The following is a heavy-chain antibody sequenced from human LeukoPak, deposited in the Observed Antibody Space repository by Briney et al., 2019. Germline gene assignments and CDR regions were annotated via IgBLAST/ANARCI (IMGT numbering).Heavy chain of an antibody. V-gene: IGHV3-7*03. CDR2: IKQDGSEK. Sequence: GGSLRLSCAASGFTFSSYWMSWVRQAPGKGLEWVANIKQDGSEKYYVDSVKGRFTISRDNSKNTLYLQMNSLRAEDTAVYYCAKAGGDHYYGSGSYSDYWGQGTLVTVSS. J-gene: IGHJ4*02. CDR1: GFTFSSYW. CDR3: AKAGGDHYYGSGSYSDY. D-gene: IGHD3-10*01.